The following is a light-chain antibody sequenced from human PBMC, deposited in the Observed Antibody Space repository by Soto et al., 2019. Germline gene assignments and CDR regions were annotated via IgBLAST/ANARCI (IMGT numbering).Light chain of an antibody. Sequence: DVMTQSPLSLSVTLGQPASISCRSSDSLVYGDGNTYVHWFHQRPGQSPRRLIYNVFKRDSGVPDRFSGSGSGTDFTLKISRVEAEDVGLYYCMQGTQWPPTFGPGTKVDIK. J-gene: IGKJ3*01. CDR2: NVF. CDR1: DSLVYGDGNTY. CDR3: MQGTQWPPT. V-gene: IGKV2-30*01.